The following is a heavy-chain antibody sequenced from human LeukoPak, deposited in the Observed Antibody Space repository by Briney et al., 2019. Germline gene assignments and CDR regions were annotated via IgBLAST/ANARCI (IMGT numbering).Heavy chain of an antibody. CDR1: XSYS. CDR2: IKPDGTTK. CDR3: ARSIPYGTTWYGRSDY. J-gene: IGHJ4*02. Sequence: XSYSMTWVRQXPXXXLEWVANIKPDGTTKFYVDSVKGRFTISRDNALNSLYLQMNSLRAEDTAIYYCARSIPYGTTWYGRSDYWGQGTLVTVSS. D-gene: IGHD6-13*01. V-gene: IGHV3-7*03.